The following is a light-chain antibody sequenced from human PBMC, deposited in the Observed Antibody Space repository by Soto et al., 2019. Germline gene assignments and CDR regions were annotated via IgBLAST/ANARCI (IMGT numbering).Light chain of an antibody. CDR2: EGN. J-gene: IGLJ3*02. Sequence: NFMLTQPHSVSESPGKTVTISCTGSGGTFTSNYVQWYQQRPGSAPTTLIYEGNQRPSGVPDRFSGSVDSSSTSASLTISGLKTEDEAEYYCQSYDSGVVFGGGTKLTVL. CDR3: QSYDSGVV. CDR1: GGTFTSNY. V-gene: IGLV6-57*02.